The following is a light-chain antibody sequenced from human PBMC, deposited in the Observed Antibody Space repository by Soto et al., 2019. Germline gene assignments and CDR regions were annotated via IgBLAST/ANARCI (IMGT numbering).Light chain of an antibody. CDR1: QSLLHSNGYNY. Sequence: EIVMTQSPLSLPVTPGEPASISCRSSQSLLHSNGYNYLNWYLQKPGQSPQLLIYVGSYRASGVPDRSSGIGAGTDFTLTISRVEAEDVGVVYYYKQPLHTAPRTFGQGTKLDVK. CDR3: KQPLHTAPRT. V-gene: IGKV2-28*01. CDR2: VGS. J-gene: IGKJ2*01.